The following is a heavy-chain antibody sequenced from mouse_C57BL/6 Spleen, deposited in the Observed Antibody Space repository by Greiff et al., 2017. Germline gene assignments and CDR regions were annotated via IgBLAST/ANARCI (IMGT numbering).Heavy chain of an antibody. D-gene: IGHD2-5*01. J-gene: IGHJ1*03. CDR2: IRNKANNHET. CDR1: GFTFSDAW. V-gene: IGHV6-6*01. CDR3: SRRGNYYSNPDWYFDV. Sequence: EVMLVESGGGLVQPGGSMKLSCAASGFTFSDAWMDWVRQTPEKGLEWVAEIRNKANNHETYYAESVKGRFTISRDDSKSSVYLQMNSLRAEDTGIYYCSRRGNYYSNPDWYFDVWGTGTTVTVSS.